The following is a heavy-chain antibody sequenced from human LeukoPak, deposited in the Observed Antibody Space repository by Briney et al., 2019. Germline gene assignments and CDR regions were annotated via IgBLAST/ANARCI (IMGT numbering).Heavy chain of an antibody. CDR1: GSTFSSYS. D-gene: IGHD4-11*01. Sequence: GGSLRLSCAASGSTFSSYSMNWVRQAPGKGLEWVSSITSSSSYIYYADSVKGRFTISRDNAKNSLYLQLNSLRAEDTAVYYCVRLYDDYTNGHFDSWGQGTLVTVSS. CDR3: VRLYDDYTNGHFDS. CDR2: ITSSSSYI. J-gene: IGHJ4*02. V-gene: IGHV3-21*01.